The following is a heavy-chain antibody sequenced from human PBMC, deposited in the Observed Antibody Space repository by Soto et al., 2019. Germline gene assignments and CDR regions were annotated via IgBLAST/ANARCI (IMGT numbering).Heavy chain of an antibody. CDR2: ISGSGGST. Sequence: GGSLRLSCAASGFTFSSYAMSWVRQAPGKGLEWVSAISGSGGSTYYADSVKGRFTISRDNSKNTLYLQMNSLRAEDTAVYYCAKDARGMTTVTYLNYWGQGTLVTVFS. CDR1: GFTFSSYA. D-gene: IGHD4-17*01. J-gene: IGHJ4*02. CDR3: AKDARGMTTVTYLNY. V-gene: IGHV3-23*01.